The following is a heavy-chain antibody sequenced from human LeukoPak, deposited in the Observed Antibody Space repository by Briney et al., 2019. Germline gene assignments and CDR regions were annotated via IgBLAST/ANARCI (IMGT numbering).Heavy chain of an antibody. Sequence: GGSLRLSCAASGFTVSSNYMNWVRQAPGKGLGWVAFVSYDGTNKYYAESVQGRFTISRDSSQNTLYLQINRLRSEDTALYHCARVRDGSVRGGFDVWGQGTSVTVSS. J-gene: IGHJ3*01. CDR2: VSYDGTNK. D-gene: IGHD5-24*01. V-gene: IGHV3-30-3*01. CDR1: GFTVSSNY. CDR3: ARVRDGSVRGGFDV.